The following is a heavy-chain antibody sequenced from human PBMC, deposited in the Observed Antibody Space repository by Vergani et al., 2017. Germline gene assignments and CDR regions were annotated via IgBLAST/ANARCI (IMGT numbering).Heavy chain of an antibody. CDR1: GYTFTSYA. Sequence: QVQLVQSGAEVKKPGASVKASCKASGYTFTSYAMHWVRQAPGQRMEWMVWINAGNVNTKYSQTFQGRVTITTATSASTDYMELSSLRSEDTAVYYCARVRDYYGAESTLDYWGQGTLVTVSS. J-gene: IGHJ4*02. CDR3: ARVRDYYGAESTLDY. V-gene: IGHV1-3*01. D-gene: IGHD3-10*01. CDR2: INAGNVNT.